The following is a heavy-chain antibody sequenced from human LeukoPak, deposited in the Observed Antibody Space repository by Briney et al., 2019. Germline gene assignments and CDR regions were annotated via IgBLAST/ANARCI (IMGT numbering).Heavy chain of an antibody. CDR2: FDPEHGET. D-gene: IGHD3-10*01. J-gene: IGHJ5*02. V-gene: IGHV1-24*01. CDR3: ATLWFGGFKVSWFDP. CDR1: GYTLTEFS. Sequence: GASVKVSRKLSGYTLTEFSMHWVRQAPGEGLEWMGGFDPEHGETIYAQNFQGRVTMTEDTSTDTAYMELSSLRSEDTAVYYCATLWFGGFKVSWFDPWGQGTLVTVSS.